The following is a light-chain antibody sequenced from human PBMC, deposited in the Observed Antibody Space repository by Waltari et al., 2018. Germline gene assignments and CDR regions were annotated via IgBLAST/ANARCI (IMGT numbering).Light chain of an antibody. CDR2: ATV. Sequence: DIQLTQSPSFLSASVGDRVTLTCRASQDIRSYLAWYQQKPGKAPKLLIDATVTLQSGVPSRFSGRGSGTEFSLTISSLQPEDCATYFCQQLYGYPYTFGQGTKLEIK. J-gene: IGKJ2*01. V-gene: IGKV1-9*01. CDR3: QQLYGYPYT. CDR1: QDIRSY.